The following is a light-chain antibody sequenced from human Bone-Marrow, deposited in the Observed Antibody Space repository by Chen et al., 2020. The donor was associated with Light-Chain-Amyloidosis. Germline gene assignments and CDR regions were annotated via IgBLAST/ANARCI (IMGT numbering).Light chain of an antibody. J-gene: IGKJ4*01. CDR3: QQYGTSPLT. V-gene: IGKV3-20*01. CDR1: QTISSNY. CDR2: GSS. Sequence: EIVLTQSPGTLSSSPGEGANLSCRASQTISSNYLTWYQQKIGQSPRLLIYGSSSRATGLPDRFTSSGSGTDFTLTIHRLEPEDFAMYYCQQYGTSPLTFGGGTKVEIK.